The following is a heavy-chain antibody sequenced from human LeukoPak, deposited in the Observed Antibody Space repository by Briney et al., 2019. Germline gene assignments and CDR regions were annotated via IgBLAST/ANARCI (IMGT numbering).Heavy chain of an antibody. CDR3: ARGARGYSYD. D-gene: IGHD5-18*01. CDR1: GHSIISDYY. Sequence: SETLPLTCTVSGHSIISDYYWGWIRQPPGKGLEWIGSIYHSGTTYYNPSLKSRVTISVDTSKNQFSLKLTSVTAADTAVYYCARGARGYSYDWGQGTLVTVSS. V-gene: IGHV4-38-2*02. J-gene: IGHJ4*02. CDR2: IYHSGTT.